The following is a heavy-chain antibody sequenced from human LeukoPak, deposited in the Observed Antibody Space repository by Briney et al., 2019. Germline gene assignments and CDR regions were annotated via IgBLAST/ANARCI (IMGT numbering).Heavy chain of an antibody. CDR3: ARNILFAFDI. J-gene: IGHJ3*02. V-gene: IGHV3-53*01. CDR2: IYNDGST. D-gene: IGHD2/OR15-2a*01. CDR1: GLTVSSSY. Sequence: GGSVRLSCAASGLTVSSSYMSWVRQAPGKGLEWVSIIYNDGSTFYADSMKGRFTISRDNPKNTLYLQVNSLRAEDTAMYYCARNILFAFDIWGQGTMVTVSS.